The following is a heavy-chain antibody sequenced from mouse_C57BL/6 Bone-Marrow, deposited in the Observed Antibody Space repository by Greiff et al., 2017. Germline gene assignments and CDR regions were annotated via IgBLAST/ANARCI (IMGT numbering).Heavy chain of an antibody. CDR2: INPSSGYT. V-gene: IGHV1-4*01. D-gene: IGHD2-1*01. J-gene: IGHJ4*01. CDR3: ARSYGKNYYAVDY. CDR1: GYTFTSYT. Sequence: VQLQQSGAELARPGASVKMSCKASGYTFTSYTMHWVKQRPGQGLEWIGYINPSSGYTKYNQKFKDKAILTADKSSSTAYMQLISLTSEDSAVYYCARSYGKNYYAVDYWGQGTSVTVSS.